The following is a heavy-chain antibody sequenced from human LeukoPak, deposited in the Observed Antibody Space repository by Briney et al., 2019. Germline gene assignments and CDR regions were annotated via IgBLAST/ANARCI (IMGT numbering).Heavy chain of an antibody. CDR1: GGSFSGYY. CDR2: INHSGST. Sequence: SETLSLTSAVYGGSFSGYYWSWIRQPPGKGLEWIGEINHSGSTNYNPSLKSRVTISVDTSKNQFSLKLSSVTAADTAVYYCARGRGYYDSSGYSINDYWGQGTLVTVSS. J-gene: IGHJ4*02. V-gene: IGHV4-34*01. CDR3: ARGRGYYDSSGYSINDY. D-gene: IGHD3-22*01.